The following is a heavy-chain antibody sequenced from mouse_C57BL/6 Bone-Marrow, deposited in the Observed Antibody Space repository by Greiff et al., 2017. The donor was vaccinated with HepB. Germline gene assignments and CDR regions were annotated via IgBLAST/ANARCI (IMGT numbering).Heavy chain of an antibody. Sequence: QVQLQQSGPELVKPGASVKISCKASGYAFSSSWMNWVKQRPGKGLEWIGRIYPGDGDTNYNGKFKGKATLTADKSSSTAYMQLSSLTSEDSAVYFCAIYYVSSPLAMDYWGQGTSVTVSS. CDR2: IYPGDGDT. D-gene: IGHD1-1*01. CDR3: AIYYVSSPLAMDY. J-gene: IGHJ4*01. CDR1: GYAFSSSW. V-gene: IGHV1-82*01.